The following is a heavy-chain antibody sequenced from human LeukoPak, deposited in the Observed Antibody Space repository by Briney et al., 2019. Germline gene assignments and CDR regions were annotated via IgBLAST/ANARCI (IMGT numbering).Heavy chain of an antibody. CDR2: IRSKAYGGTT. CDR3: TREQLLFFDY. D-gene: IGHD2-21*02. J-gene: IGHJ4*02. Sequence: GGSLRLSCTASGFTFGDYAMSWVRQAPGKGLEWVGFIRSKAYGGTTECAASVKGRFTISRDDSKSIAYLQMNSLKTEDTAVYYCTREQLLFFDYWGQGTLVTVSS. CDR1: GFTFGDYA. V-gene: IGHV3-49*04.